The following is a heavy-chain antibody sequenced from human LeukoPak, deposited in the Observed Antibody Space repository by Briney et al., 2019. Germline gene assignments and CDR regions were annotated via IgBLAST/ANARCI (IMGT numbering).Heavy chain of an antibody. CDR3: ARLGCSSTSCLFDY. D-gene: IGHD2-2*01. V-gene: IGHV4-34*01. J-gene: IGHJ4*02. Sequence: KPSETLSLTCAVYGGSFSGYYWSWIRQPPGKGLEWIGEINHSGSTNYNPSLKSRVTISVDTSENQFSLKLSSVTAADTAVYYCARLGCSSTSCLFDYWGQGTLVTVSS. CDR2: INHSGST. CDR1: GGSFSGYY.